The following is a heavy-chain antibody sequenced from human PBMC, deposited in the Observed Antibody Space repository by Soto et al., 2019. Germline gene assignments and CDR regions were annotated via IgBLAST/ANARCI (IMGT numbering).Heavy chain of an antibody. Sequence: EVQLVESGGGLVQPGGSLRLSCAASGSTFSSYWMSWVRQAPGKGLEWVANIKQDGSEKYYVDSVEGRFTISRDNAKNSLYPQMNSLRAEDTAVYYCARDGYYGHYYGMDVWGQGTTVTVSS. CDR1: GSTFSSYW. J-gene: IGHJ6*02. D-gene: IGHD3-10*01. V-gene: IGHV3-7*01. CDR3: ARDGYYGHYYGMDV. CDR2: IKQDGSEK.